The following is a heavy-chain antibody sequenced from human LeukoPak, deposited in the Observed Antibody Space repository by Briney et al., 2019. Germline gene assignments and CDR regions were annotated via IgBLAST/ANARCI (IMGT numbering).Heavy chain of an antibody. CDR3: AKGPYYYDSSGFDY. Sequence: GGPLRLSCAASGFTFSSYAMSWVRQAPGKGLEWVSTISGSGGSTYYADSVKGRFTISRDNSKNTLYLQMNSLRAEDTAVYYCAKGPYYYDSSGFDYWGQGTLVTVSS. V-gene: IGHV3-23*01. D-gene: IGHD3-22*01. CDR1: GFTFSSYA. J-gene: IGHJ4*02. CDR2: ISGSGGST.